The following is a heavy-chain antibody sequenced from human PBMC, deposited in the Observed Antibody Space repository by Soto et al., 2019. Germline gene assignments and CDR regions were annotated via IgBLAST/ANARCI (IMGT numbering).Heavy chain of an antibody. J-gene: IGHJ4*02. Sequence: QVQLQESDLGLVKPSDTLSLTCAVSGYSISSSNWWGWIRQPPGKGLEWIGYIYYSGTTYYNPSLKSRVTMSVDTSKNQFSLKLTSVTAVDTAVYYCARREIQGPIDYWGQGTLVTVSS. D-gene: IGHD1-26*01. V-gene: IGHV4-28*01. CDR1: GYSISSSNW. CDR2: IYYSGTT. CDR3: ARREIQGPIDY.